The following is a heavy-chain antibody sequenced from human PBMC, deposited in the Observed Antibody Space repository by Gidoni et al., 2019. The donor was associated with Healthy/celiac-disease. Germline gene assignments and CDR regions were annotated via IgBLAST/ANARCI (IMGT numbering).Heavy chain of an antibody. V-gene: IGHV3-33*01. J-gene: IGHJ4*02. D-gene: IGHD3-22*01. CDR3: ARADSSGYSPFDY. CDR2: IWYDGSNK. CDR1: GFTFSSYC. Sequence: QVQLVESGGGVVKPGRSLRLSCAASGFTFSSYCMHWVRQAPGKGLEWVAVIWYDGSNKYYADSVKGRFTISRDNSKNTLYLQMNSLRAEDTAVYYCARADSSGYSPFDYWGQGTLVTVSS.